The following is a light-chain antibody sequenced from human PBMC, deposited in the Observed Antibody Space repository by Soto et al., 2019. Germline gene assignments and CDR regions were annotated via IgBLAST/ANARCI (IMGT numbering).Light chain of an antibody. J-gene: IGKJ5*01. CDR2: DAS. Sequence: PKTVAEAQRVRPAACCRASQSVSSYLAWYQQKPGQAPRLLIYDASNRATGIPAWFSGSGYGTRFRFTIWRFEPDDSADYYCQQRSNWPIPLGPGTRLEIK. CDR1: QSVSSY. V-gene: IGKV3-11*01. CDR3: QQRSNWPIP.